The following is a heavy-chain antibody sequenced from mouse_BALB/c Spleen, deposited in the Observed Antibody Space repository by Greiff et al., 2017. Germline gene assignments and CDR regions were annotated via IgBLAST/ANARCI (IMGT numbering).Heavy chain of an antibody. Sequence: DLVKPGASVKLSCKASGYTFTSYWINWIKQRPGQGLEWIGRIAPGSGSTYYNEMFKGKATLTVDTSSSTAYIQLSSLSSEDSAVYFCARDSWFAYWGQGTLVTVSA. CDR2: IAPGSGST. J-gene: IGHJ3*01. CDR1: GYTFTSYW. V-gene: IGHV1S41*01. CDR3: ARDSWFAY.